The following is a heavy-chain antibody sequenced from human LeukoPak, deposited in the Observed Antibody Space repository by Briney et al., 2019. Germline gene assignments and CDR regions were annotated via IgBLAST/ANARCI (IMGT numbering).Heavy chain of an antibody. CDR1: GFTFSSYE. J-gene: IGHJ6*04. CDR3: ARVRPSTGTLTYYGMDV. D-gene: IGHD2-2*01. V-gene: IGHV3-33*08. Sequence: GGSLRLSCAASGFTFSSYEMNWVRQAPGKGLEWVAVIWYDGSNKYYADSVKGRFTISRDNSKNTLYLQMNSLRAEDTAVYYCARVRPSTGTLTYYGMDVWGKGTTVTVSS. CDR2: IWYDGSNK.